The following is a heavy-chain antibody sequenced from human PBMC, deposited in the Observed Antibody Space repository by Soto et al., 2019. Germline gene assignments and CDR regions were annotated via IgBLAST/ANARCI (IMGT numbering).Heavy chain of an antibody. D-gene: IGHD6-6*01. J-gene: IGHJ5*02. Sequence: ASVKVSCKASGYTFTGYFMHWVRQAPGQGLEWMGWINPNSGGTNYAQKFQGRVIMTRDTSISTAYMELSRLRSDDTAVYYCARLTSSIAARDWFDPWGQRTLVTVSS. CDR3: ARLTSSIAARDWFDP. CDR2: INPNSGGT. CDR1: GYTFTGYF. V-gene: IGHV1-2*02.